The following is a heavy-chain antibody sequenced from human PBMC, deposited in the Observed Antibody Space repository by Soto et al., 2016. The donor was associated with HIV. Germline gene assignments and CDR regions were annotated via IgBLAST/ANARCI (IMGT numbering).Heavy chain of an antibody. D-gene: IGHD3-16*01. CDR1: GFTFSSYG. Sequence: VQLVESGGGVVQPGRSLRLSCAASGFTFSSYGMHWVRQAPGKGLEWVAVIWYDGSNKYYADSVKGRFTISRDNSKNTLYLQMNSLRAEDTAVYYCARHPRQGYVFFIDYWAREPWSPSPQ. CDR2: IWYDGSNK. J-gene: IGHJ4*02. V-gene: IGHV3-33*01. CDR3: ARHPRQGYVFFIDY.